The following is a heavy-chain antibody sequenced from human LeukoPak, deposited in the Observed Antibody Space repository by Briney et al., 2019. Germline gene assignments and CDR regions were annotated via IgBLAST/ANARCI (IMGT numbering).Heavy chain of an antibody. Sequence: SGTLSLTCAVSGGSISSSNWWSWVRQPPGKGLEWIGEIYHSGSTNYNPSLKSRVTISVDKSKNQFSLKLSSVTAADTAVYYCARVLPSYCSSTSCKGAFDIWGQGTMVTVSS. CDR1: GGSISSSNW. CDR3: ARVLPSYCSSTSCKGAFDI. D-gene: IGHD2-2*01. V-gene: IGHV4-4*02. J-gene: IGHJ3*02. CDR2: IYHSGST.